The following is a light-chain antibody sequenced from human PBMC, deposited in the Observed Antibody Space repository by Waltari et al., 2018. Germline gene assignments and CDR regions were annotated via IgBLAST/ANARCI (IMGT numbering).Light chain of an antibody. CDR2: DDD. CDR1: SGSIARTY. V-gene: IGLV6-57*03. CDR3: QSYDNNNRGL. J-gene: IGLJ2*01. Sequence: FVLTQPHSVSESPGKTVTLSCTRSSGSIARTYAQWYQPRPGSAPTLVIYDDDRSPSGVPDRFSASVDSSSNSASLTISGLQTEDEGVYYCQSYDNNNRGLFGGGTKLTVL.